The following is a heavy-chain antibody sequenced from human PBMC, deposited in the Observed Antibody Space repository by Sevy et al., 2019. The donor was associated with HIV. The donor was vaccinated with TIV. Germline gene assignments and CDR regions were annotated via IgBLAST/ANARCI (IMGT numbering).Heavy chain of an antibody. CDR3: ARGGPLMDAALIPWGMDV. D-gene: IGHD5-18*01. CDR2: IKQGGNEK. V-gene: IGHV3-7*01. CDR1: GFTFSNYW. J-gene: IGHJ6*02. Sequence: GSLRLSCAASGFTFSNYWMNWVRQAPGKGLEWVANIKQGGNEKYYVDSVKGRFTLSRDNAKNSVSLQMNSLRAEDTAVYYCARGGPLMDAALIPWGMDVWGQGTTVTVSS.